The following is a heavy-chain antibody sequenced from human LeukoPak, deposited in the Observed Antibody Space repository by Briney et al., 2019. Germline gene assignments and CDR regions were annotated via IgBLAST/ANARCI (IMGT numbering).Heavy chain of an antibody. V-gene: IGHV3-7*01. CDR2: IKQDGSEK. D-gene: IGHD3-3*01. Sequence: PGGSLRLSCAASGFTFSSYWMSWVRQAPGEGLEWVANIKQDGSEKYYVDSVKGRFTISRDNAKNSLYLQMNSLRAEDTAVYYCARDFGNYYDFWSGYYGPSFDYWGQGTLVTVSS. CDR1: GFTFSSYW. J-gene: IGHJ4*02. CDR3: ARDFGNYYDFWSGYYGPSFDY.